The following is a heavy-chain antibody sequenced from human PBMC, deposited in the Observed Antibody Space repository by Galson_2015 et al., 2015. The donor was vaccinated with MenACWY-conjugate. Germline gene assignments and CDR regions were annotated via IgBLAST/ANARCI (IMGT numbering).Heavy chain of an antibody. CDR1: GFTFSSYG. CDR2: ISYDGSNK. D-gene: IGHD3-16*01. CDR3: AKEEGGMEDI. Sequence: SLRLSCAASGFTFSSYGMHWVRQAPGKGLEWVAVISYDGSNKYYADSVKGRFTISRDNSKNTLYLQMNSLRAEDTAVYYCAKEEGGMEDIWGQGTMVTVSS. V-gene: IGHV3-30*18. J-gene: IGHJ3*02.